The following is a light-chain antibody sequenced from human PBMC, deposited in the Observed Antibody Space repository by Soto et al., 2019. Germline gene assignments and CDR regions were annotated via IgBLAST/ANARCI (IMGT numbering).Light chain of an antibody. J-gene: IGKJ1*01. V-gene: IGKV3-15*01. Sequence: EIMMTQSPGTLSASPGERDTLSCRASQSVSSNLAWYQQKPGQAPRLLIYAVSTRATGIPARFSGSGSGTELTLTISSQQSEDFAVYYCQQYNKWPLTFGQGTKVEIK. CDR1: QSVSSN. CDR2: AVS. CDR3: QQYNKWPLT.